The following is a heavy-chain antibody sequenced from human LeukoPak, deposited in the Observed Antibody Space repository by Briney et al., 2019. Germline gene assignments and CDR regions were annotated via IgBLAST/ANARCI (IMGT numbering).Heavy chain of an antibody. CDR1: GVSFISYG. CDR2: ISSGSGYI. D-gene: IGHD2-2*01. Sequence: GRSLRLSCAASGVSFISYGMSWVRQAPGKGLEWVASISSGSGYIFYGDSAKGRFTISRDNAKDSLFLQMNSLRVEDTAVYYCARDEGHTVTSEYFQHWGQGTLVTVSS. CDR3: ARDEGHTVTSEYFQH. V-gene: IGHV3-21*01. J-gene: IGHJ1*01.